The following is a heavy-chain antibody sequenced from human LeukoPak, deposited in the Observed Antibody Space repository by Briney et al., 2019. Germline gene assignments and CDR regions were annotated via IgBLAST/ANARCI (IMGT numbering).Heavy chain of an antibody. CDR1: GGSISRNNDY. CDR3: AKQAEYIYEPGWFDP. D-gene: IGHD5-18*01. Sequence: SETLSLTCTVSGGSISRNNDYWAWIRQPPGKGLEWIGGMQYSGSTHYNPSLKSRVTISVDTSKKQFSLKVSSVTAADTAVYYCAKQAEYIYEPGWFDPWGQGTLVTVSS. V-gene: IGHV4-39*01. J-gene: IGHJ5*02. CDR2: MQYSGST.